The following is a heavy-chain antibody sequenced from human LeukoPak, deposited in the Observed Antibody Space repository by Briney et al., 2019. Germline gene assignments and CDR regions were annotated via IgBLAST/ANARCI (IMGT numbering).Heavy chain of an antibody. J-gene: IGHJ4*02. Sequence: GGSLRLSCAASGFTVSSNYMSWVRQAPGKGLEWVSIIYSDGRTHYKDSVKGRFTISRDNSKNTMSLQMNSLRADDAAVYYCVSHSDTLTSYSFDYWGQGTLVTVSS. D-gene: IGHD3-9*01. CDR2: IYSDGRT. CDR1: GFTVSSNY. V-gene: IGHV3-53*01. CDR3: VSHSDTLTSYSFDY.